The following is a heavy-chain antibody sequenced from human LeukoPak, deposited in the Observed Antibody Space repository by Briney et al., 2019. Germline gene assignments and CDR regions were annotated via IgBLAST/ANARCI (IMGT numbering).Heavy chain of an antibody. V-gene: IGHV3-30*18. D-gene: IGHD2-15*01. CDR2: ISYDGRYK. J-gene: IGHJ4*02. CDR1: GLTFSSYG. CDR3: AKAPVTTCSGAYCYPFDY. Sequence: GGSLRLSCAASGLTFSSYGMHWVRQAPGKGLEWVAVISYDGRYKSYADSVKGRFTISRDSSKNTLYLQMNSLRAGDAAVYYCAKAPVTTCSGAYCYPFDYWSQGTLVTVSS.